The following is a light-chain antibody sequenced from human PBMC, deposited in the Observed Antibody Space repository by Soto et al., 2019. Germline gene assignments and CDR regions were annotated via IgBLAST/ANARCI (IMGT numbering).Light chain of an antibody. CDR1: QTVRSK. Sequence: EIVMTQSPATLSVSPGERATLSCRASQTVRSKLAWYQQKPGQAPRLLIYGASTRATGIPARFSGSGSGTEFTLTISSLQSEDFAVYYCQQYNNWPSVTFGQGTKVEIK. V-gene: IGKV3-15*01. CDR3: QQYNNWPSVT. J-gene: IGKJ1*01. CDR2: GAS.